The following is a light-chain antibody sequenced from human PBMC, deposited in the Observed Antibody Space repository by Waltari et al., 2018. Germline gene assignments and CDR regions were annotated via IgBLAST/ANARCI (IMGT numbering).Light chain of an antibody. Sequence: QSVVTQPPSASGTPGQWVTIPCSGSSSNIGSNTLTWYQQLPGTAPKPLVYSDNQRPAGVPYRFSGSKSGTSASLAISGLQSEDEAGYYCAAWDDSLNAVVFGGGTKLTVL. CDR3: AAWDDSLNAVV. CDR2: SDN. J-gene: IGLJ3*02. CDR1: SSNIGSNT. V-gene: IGLV1-44*01.